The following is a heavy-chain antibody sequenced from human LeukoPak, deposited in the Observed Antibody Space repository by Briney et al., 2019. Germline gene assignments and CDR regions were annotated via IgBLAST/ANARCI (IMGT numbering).Heavy chain of an antibody. J-gene: IGHJ4*02. CDR1: GFXFSSYS. Sequence: GGSLRLSCAASGFXFSSYSINWVRQAPGKGLEWVSSISSSSRYIFYADSVQGRFTISRDNAKNSLYLQMNSLRAEDTAVYYCAREAPRGDFDYWGQGTLVTVSS. CDR3: AREAPRGDFDY. V-gene: IGHV3-21*01. CDR2: ISSSSRYI.